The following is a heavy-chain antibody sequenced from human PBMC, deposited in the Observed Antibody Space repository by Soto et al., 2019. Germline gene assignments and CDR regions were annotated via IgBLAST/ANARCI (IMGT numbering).Heavy chain of an antibody. CDR1: GWTFSSYA. CDR3: AREFRFTMVRGVKPYYYYGMDV. Sequence: SVKVSCKASGWTFSSYAISWVGQAPGEGLEWMGGIMPIFGTANYAQKFQGRVTSTADESTSTAYMELTSLRSEDTAVYYCAREFRFTMVRGVKPYYYYGMDVWGQGTTVTVSS. D-gene: IGHD3-10*01. CDR2: IMPIFGTA. V-gene: IGHV1-69*13. J-gene: IGHJ6*02.